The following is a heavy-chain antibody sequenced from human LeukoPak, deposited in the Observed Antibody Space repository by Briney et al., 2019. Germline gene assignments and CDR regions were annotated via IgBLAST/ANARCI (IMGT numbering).Heavy chain of an antibody. CDR2: INSDGSST. J-gene: IGHJ4*02. Sequence: GGSLRLSCAASGFTFSSYWMHWVRQAPGKGLVWVSRINSDGSSTSYADSVKGRFTISRDNAKNTLYLQMNSLRAEDTAVYYCARDRGPYYDSSLDYFDYWGQGTLVTVTS. D-gene: IGHD3-22*01. CDR1: GFTFSSYW. CDR3: ARDRGPYYDSSLDYFDY. V-gene: IGHV3-74*01.